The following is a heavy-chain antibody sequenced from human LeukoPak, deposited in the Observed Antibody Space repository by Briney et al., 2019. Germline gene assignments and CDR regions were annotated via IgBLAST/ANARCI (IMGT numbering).Heavy chain of an antibody. J-gene: IGHJ6*02. V-gene: IGHV1-2*02. Sequence: ASVKVSCKASGYTFTGYYMHWVRQSPGQGLGWMGLINPNSGRTNYAQKFQGRVTMNRDTSISTAYMELSRLRSDDTAVYYCARDDVVVPAASSPEYYYYGMDVWGQGTTVTVSS. CDR2: INPNSGRT. CDR3: ARDDVVVPAASSPEYYYYGMDV. CDR1: GYTFTGYY. D-gene: IGHD2-2*01.